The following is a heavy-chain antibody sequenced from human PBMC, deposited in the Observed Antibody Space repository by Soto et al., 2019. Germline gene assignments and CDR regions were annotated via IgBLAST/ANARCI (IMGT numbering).Heavy chain of an antibody. J-gene: IGHJ6*02. D-gene: IGHD5-12*01. Sequence: SVKVSCKASGGTFSSYAISWVRQAPGQGLEWMGGIIPIFGTANYAQKFQGRVTITADKSTSTAYMELSSLRSEDTAVYYCAGNRWLQLDYYYYYGMDVWGQGTTVTVSS. CDR2: IIPIFGTA. CDR3: AGNRWLQLDYYYYYGMDV. CDR1: GGTFSSYA. V-gene: IGHV1-69*06.